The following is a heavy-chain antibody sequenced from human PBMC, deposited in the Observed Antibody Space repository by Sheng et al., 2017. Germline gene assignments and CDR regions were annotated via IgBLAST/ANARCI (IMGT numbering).Heavy chain of an antibody. Sequence: EVQLVESGGGLVQPGGSLRLSCAASGFTFSSYEMNWVRQAPGKGLEWVSYISTSGTSTYYADSVKGRFTISRDNAKNSLYLQINSLRVEDTAVYYCARENHHIVVVIPTHDAFDIWGRGTMVTVSS. J-gene: IGHJ3*02. CDR3: ARENHHIVVVIPTHDAFDI. CDR1: GFTFSSYE. V-gene: IGHV3-48*03. D-gene: IGHD2-21*01. CDR2: ISTSGTST.